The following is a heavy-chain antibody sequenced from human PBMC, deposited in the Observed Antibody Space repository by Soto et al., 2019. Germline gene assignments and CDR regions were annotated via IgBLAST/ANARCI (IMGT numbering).Heavy chain of an antibody. V-gene: IGHV3-21*01. CDR1: GFTFSSYN. CDR2: ISSSSSYI. Sequence: EVQLVESGGGLVKPGGSLRLSCAASGFTFSSYNMNWVRQAPGKGLEWVSSISSSSSYIYYADSVKGRFTISRDNAKNSLYLQMNSLRAEDTAVYYCAREISCSGGSCYFFDYWGQGTLVTVSS. D-gene: IGHD2-15*01. CDR3: AREISCSGGSCYFFDY. J-gene: IGHJ4*02.